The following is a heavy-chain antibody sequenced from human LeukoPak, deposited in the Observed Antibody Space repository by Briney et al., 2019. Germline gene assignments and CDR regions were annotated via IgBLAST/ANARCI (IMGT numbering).Heavy chain of an antibody. CDR2: INSDGSST. V-gene: IGHV3-74*01. CDR3: AREGGYSGYDPDY. J-gene: IGHJ4*02. D-gene: IGHD5-12*01. CDR1: GFTFSSYA. Sequence: GGSLRLSCAASGFTFSSYAMSWVRQAPGKGLVWVSRINSDGSSTSYADSVKGRFTISRDNAKNTLYLQMNSLRAEDTAVYYCAREGGYSGYDPDYWGQGTLVTVSS.